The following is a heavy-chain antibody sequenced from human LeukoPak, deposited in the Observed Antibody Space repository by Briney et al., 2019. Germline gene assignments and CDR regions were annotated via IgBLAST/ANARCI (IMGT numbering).Heavy chain of an antibody. CDR3: ARVNGGAVAGYYFDY. Sequence: SGTLSLTCTVSGGSISSYYWSWIRQAPGKGLEWIGYIYYSGSTNYNPSLKSRVTISVDTSKNQFSLKLSSVTAADTAVYYCARVNGGAVAGYYFDYWGQGTLVTVSS. CDR1: GGSISSYY. J-gene: IGHJ4*02. V-gene: IGHV4-59*01. CDR2: IYYSGST. D-gene: IGHD6-19*01.